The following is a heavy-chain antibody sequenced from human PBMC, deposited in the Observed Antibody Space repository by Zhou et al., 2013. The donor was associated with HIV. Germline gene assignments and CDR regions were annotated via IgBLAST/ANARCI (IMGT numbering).Heavy chain of an antibody. CDR1: GGTFGSYA. J-gene: IGHJ6*03. CDR2: IISVLHRP. Sequence: QVQLVQSGAEVKKPGSSVKVSCKASGGTFGSYAISWVRLAPGLGLEWVGGIISVLHRPNYAQKFQGRVTITADESTSTVYMELSSLRSEDTAVYYCATVPRSGTKYYYYMDVWAEGPTVTVS. V-gene: IGHV1-69*11. CDR3: ATVPRSGTKYYYYMDV.